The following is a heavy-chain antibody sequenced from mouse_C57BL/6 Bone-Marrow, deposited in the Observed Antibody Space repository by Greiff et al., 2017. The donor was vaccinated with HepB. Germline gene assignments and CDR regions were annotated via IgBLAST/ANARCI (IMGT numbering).Heavy chain of an antibody. D-gene: IGHD1-1*01. Sequence: QVQLQQPGAELVKPGASVKVSCKASGYTCTSYWMHWVKQRPGQGLEWIGRIHPSDSDTNYNQKFKGKATLTVDKSSSTAYMQLSSLTSEDSAVYYCAIWEPVVDKFAYWGQGTLVTVSA. V-gene: IGHV1-74*01. J-gene: IGHJ3*01. CDR3: AIWEPVVDKFAY. CDR2: IHPSDSDT. CDR1: GYTCTSYW.